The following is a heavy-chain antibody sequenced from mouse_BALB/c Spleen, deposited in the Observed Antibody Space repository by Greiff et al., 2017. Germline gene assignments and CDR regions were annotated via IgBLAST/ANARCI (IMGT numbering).Heavy chain of an antibody. CDR3: EREGDGFAY. V-gene: IGHV1S137*01. D-gene: IGHD2-3*01. CDR1: GYTFTDYA. Sequence: QVQLKESGAELVRPGVSVKISCKGSGYTFTDYAMHWVKQSHAKSLEWIGVISTYYGDASYNQKFKGKATMTVDKSSSTAYMELARLTSEDSAIYYCEREGDGFAYWGQGTLVTVSA. CDR2: ISTYYGDA. J-gene: IGHJ3*01.